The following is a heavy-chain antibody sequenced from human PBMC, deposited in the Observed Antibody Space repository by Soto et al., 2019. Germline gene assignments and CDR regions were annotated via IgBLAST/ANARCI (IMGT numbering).Heavy chain of an antibody. CDR1: GFTFSSYG. CDR3: ARDRVPYSYGYSSDY. Sequence: PGGSLRLSCAASGFTFSSYGMHWVRQAPGKGLEWVAVIWYDGSNKYYADSVKGRFTISRDNSKNTLYLQMNSLRAEDTAVYYCARDRVPYSYGYSSDYWGQGTLVTVSS. J-gene: IGHJ4*02. CDR2: IWYDGSNK. D-gene: IGHD5-18*01. V-gene: IGHV3-33*01.